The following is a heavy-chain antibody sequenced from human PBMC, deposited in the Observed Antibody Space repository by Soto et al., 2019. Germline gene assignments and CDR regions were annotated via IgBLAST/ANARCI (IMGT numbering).Heavy chain of an antibody. Sequence: SVKVSCKDSGGLFSSFAISWVRQAPGQGLEWMGGIIPVFGTTNYAQKFQGRVTITADESTNTAYMELSSLTSDDTAMYYCARGGGPYVWFNEFWGQGXQVTVPS. V-gene: IGHV1-69*13. CDR3: ARGGGPYVWFNEF. CDR1: GGLFSSFA. CDR2: IIPVFGTT. D-gene: IGHD3-16*01. J-gene: IGHJ4*02.